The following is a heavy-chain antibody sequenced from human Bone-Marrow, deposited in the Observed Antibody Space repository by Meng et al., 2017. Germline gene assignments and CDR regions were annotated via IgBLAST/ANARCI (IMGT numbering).Heavy chain of an antibody. CDR1: GGTFSSYA. V-gene: IGHV1-69*05. CDR2: IIPIFGTA. CDR3: ARVPYTMVRGVIIRVWHDAFDI. J-gene: IGHJ3*02. Sequence: SVKVSCKASGGTFSSYAISWVRQAPGQGLEWMGGIIPIFGTANYAQKFQGRVTITTDESTSTAYMELSSLRSEDTAVYYCARVPYTMVRGVIIRVWHDAFDIWGQGTMVTVSS. D-gene: IGHD3-10*01.